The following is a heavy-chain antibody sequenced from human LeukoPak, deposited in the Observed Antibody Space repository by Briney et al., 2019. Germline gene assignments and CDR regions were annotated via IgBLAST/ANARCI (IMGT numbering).Heavy chain of an antibody. V-gene: IGHV3-33*06. CDR3: VKGGHGTYGLDV. Sequence: PGGSLRLSCAASGFTFSSYGMHWVRQAPGKGLEWVAVIWYDGSDKHYVDSVKGRFTISRDNSKNTVYLQMNSLRVEDTAVYYCVKGGHGTYGLDVLGQGTTVTVSS. CDR1: GFTFSSYG. J-gene: IGHJ6*02. CDR2: IWYDGSDK. D-gene: IGHD6-25*01.